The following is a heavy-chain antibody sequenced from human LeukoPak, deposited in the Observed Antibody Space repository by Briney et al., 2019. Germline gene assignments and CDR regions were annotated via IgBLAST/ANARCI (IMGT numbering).Heavy chain of an antibody. V-gene: IGHV4-59*01. Sequence: SETLSLTCTVSGGSISSYYWSWIRQPPGKGLEWIGYIYYSGSTNYNPSLKSRVTISVDTSKNQFSLKLSSVTAADTAVYYYARGRYGDPEYYFDYWGQGTLVTVSS. D-gene: IGHD4-17*01. CDR2: IYYSGST. J-gene: IGHJ4*02. CDR3: ARGRYGDPEYYFDY. CDR1: GGSISSYY.